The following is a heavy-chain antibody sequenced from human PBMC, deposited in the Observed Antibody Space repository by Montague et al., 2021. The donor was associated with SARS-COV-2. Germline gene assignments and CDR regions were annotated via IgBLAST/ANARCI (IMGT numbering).Heavy chain of an antibody. V-gene: IGHV4-61*02. J-gene: IGHJ6*02. Sequence: TLSLTCTVSGGSISSYKYSWSWIRQPAGKGLEWLVRIYTSGSTNYNPSLQSRVTISVDTSKNQFSLKLSSVTAADTAVYYCAGGFRQLVLFDYYYYGMDAWGQGTTVTVSS. CDR3: AGGFRQLVLFDYYYYGMDA. CDR2: IYTSGST. CDR1: GGSISSYKYS. D-gene: IGHD6-13*01.